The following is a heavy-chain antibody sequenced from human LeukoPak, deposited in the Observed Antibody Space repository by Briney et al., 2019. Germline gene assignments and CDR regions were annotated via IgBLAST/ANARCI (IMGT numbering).Heavy chain of an antibody. J-gene: IGHJ5*02. D-gene: IGHD3-9*01. V-gene: IGHV1-69*06. CDR1: GGTFSSYD. CDR2: IMPMFGKT. Sequence: GASVKVSCKASGGTFSSYDISWVRQAPGQGLEWMGGIMPMFGKTNYAQKFQGRVTTTADKATSTAYMELSSLRSEDTAVYYCARDRAGDMRWFDPWGQGTLVTVSS. CDR3: ARDRAGDMRWFDP.